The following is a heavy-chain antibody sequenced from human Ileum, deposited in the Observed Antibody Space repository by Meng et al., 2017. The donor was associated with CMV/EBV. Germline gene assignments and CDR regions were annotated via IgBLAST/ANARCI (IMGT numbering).Heavy chain of an antibody. D-gene: IGHD3-10*01. V-gene: IGHV3-30*02. Sequence: GESLKISCAASGFTLSSSGMHWVRQAPGKGLEWVAFMRSDESNKYYDDSVTGRFTISRDNSKTKLYLQMHSLRAEDTAAYYCAKDSQLLWFGEFLYWGQGTLVTVSS. CDR1: GFTLSSSG. CDR2: MRSDESNK. J-gene: IGHJ4*02. CDR3: AKDSQLLWFGEFLY.